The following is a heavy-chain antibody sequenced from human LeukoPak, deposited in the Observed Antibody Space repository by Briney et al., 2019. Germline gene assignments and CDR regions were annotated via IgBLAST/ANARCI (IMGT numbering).Heavy chain of an antibody. CDR1: GFTFRNYG. D-gene: IGHD1-1*01. CDR2: IRYHGNNK. CDR3: AKGAALLHYNSPTTAIDY. Sequence: GGSLRLSCAASGFTFRNYGMHWVRQAPGKGREWVAFIRYHGNNKYYADSVKGRSTTSRDNSKNTLYLQMNSLRAEDTALYFCAKGAALLHYNSPTTAIDYWGQGTLITVSS. J-gene: IGHJ4*02. V-gene: IGHV3-30*02.